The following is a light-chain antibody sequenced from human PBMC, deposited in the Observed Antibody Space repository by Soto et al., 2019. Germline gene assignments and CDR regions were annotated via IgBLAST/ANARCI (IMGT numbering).Light chain of an antibody. J-gene: IGKJ2*01. Sequence: DIQMTQSPSTLSASVGDRVTITCRASQSINDWLAWYQQKPGKAPKILISDASTLETGVPSRFSGSGSGTEFTLTISSLQPDDFANYYCQQYKSYSAFGQGTKLEIK. CDR3: QQYKSYSA. CDR2: DAS. CDR1: QSINDW. V-gene: IGKV1-5*01.